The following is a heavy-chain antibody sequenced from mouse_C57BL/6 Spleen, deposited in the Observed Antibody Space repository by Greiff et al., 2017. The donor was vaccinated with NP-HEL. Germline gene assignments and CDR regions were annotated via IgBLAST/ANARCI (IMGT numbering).Heavy chain of an antibody. CDR1: GYTFTSYW. V-gene: IGHV1-50*01. Sequence: QVQLKQPGAELVKPGASVKLSCKASGYTFTSYWMQWVKQRPGQGLEWIGEIDPSDSYTNYNQKFKGKATLTVDTSSSTAYMQLSSLTSEDSAVYYCARVDGTVAYWGQGTLVTVSA. CDR2: IDPSDSYT. J-gene: IGHJ3*01. D-gene: IGHD4-1*01. CDR3: ARVDGTVAY.